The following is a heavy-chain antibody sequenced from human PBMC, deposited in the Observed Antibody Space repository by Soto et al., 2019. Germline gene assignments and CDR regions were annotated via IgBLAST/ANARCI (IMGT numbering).Heavy chain of an antibody. V-gene: IGHV3-23*01. Sequence: GGSLRLSCAASGFTFSSYSMNWVRQAPGKGLEWVSAISGSGGSTYYADSVKGRFTISRDNSKNTLYLQMDSRRAEDTAVYSCAKDAIVVVTATRRGAFDTWGKGPMVTVPS. D-gene: IGHD2-21*02. CDR2: ISGSGGST. CDR3: AKDAIVVVTATRRGAFDT. CDR1: GFTFSSYS. J-gene: IGHJ3*02.